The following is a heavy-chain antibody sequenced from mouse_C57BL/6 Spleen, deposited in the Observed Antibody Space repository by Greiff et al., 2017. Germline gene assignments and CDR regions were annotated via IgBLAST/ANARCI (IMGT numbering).Heavy chain of an antibody. CDR1: GYAFSSYW. CDR3: GRGVVARDYAMDY. J-gene: IGHJ4*01. V-gene: IGHV1-80*01. D-gene: IGHD1-1*01. CDR2: IYPGDGDT. Sequence: QVQLQQSGAELVKPGASVKISCKASGYAFSSYWMNWVKQRPGKGLEWIGQIYPGDGDTNYNGKFKGKATLTADKSSSTAYMQLSSLTSEDSAVYFCGRGVVARDYAMDYWGQGTSVTVSA.